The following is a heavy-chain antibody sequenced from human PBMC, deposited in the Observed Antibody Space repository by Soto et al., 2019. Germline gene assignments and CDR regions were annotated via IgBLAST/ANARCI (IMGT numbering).Heavy chain of an antibody. D-gene: IGHD6-13*01. J-gene: IGHJ5*02. CDR2: ISAYNGNT. CDR1: GYTLTIYG. V-gene: IGHV1-18*01. Sequence: KGSCKGAGYTLTIYGISWVRKTPGQGLEWMGWISAYNGNTNYAQKLQGRVTMTTDTSTSTAYMELRSLRSDDTAVYYCARVWGAAANWFDPWGQGTLVTVSS. CDR3: ARVWGAAANWFDP.